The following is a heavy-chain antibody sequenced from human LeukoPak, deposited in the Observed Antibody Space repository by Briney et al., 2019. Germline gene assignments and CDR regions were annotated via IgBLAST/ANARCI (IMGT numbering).Heavy chain of an antibody. CDR2: ISGSGGST. CDR3: AKDSVYYDFWSGYSTGNYFDY. CDR1: GFTFSSYA. J-gene: IGHJ4*02. D-gene: IGHD3-3*01. Sequence: GGSLRLSCAASGFTFSSYAMSWVRQAPGKVLEWVSAISGSGGSTYYADSVKGRFTISRDNSKNTLYLQMNSLRAEDTAVYYCAKDSVYYDFWSGYSTGNYFDYWGQGTLVTVSS. V-gene: IGHV3-23*01.